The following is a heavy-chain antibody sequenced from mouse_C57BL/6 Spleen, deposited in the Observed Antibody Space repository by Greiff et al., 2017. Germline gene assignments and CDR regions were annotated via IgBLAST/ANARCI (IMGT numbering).Heavy chain of an antibody. V-gene: IGHV1-53*01. CDR2: INPSNGGT. D-gene: IGHD2-3*01. Sequence: QVQLQQPGTELVKPGASVKLSCKASGYTFTSYWMHWVKQRPGQGLEWIGNINPSNGGTNYNEKFKSKATMPVDKSSTTAYMQLSSLTSEDSAVYYCARGDGYQPRDYWGQGTTLTVSS. CDR3: ARGDGYQPRDY. CDR1: GYTFTSYW. J-gene: IGHJ2*01.